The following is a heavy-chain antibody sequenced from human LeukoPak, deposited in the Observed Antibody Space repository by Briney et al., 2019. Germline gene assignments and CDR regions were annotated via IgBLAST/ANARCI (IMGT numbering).Heavy chain of an antibody. D-gene: IGHD2-2*02. J-gene: IGHJ4*02. CDR2: IKQDGSEK. V-gene: IGHV3-7*01. CDR3: ARLGYCSSTSCYNFDY. Sequence: GGSLRLSCAASGFTFSSYWMSWVRQAPGKGLELVANIKQDGSEKYYVDSVKGRFTISRDNAKNSLYLQMNSLRAEDTAVYYCARLGYCSSTSCYNFDYWGQGTLVTVSS. CDR1: GFTFSSYW.